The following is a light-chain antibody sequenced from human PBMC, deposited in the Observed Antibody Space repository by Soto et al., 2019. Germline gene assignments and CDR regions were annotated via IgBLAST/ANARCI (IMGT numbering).Light chain of an antibody. CDR3: FSYTTGTTNV. Sequence: QSALTQAASVSGSPGQSITISCVGTNSDIGGYNFVSWYQQHPGKAPKLMIFEVNKRPSGVSNRFSGSKSGNTASLTISGLRAEDEADYFCFSYTTGTTNVFGTGTKLTVL. CDR1: NSDIGGYNF. CDR2: EVN. J-gene: IGLJ1*01. V-gene: IGLV2-14*01.